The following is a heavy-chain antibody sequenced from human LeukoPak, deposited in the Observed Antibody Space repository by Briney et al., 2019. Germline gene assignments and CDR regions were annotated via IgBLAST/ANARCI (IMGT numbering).Heavy chain of an antibody. CDR3: ARLSSSSWYGLDNWFDP. CDR1: GGSISSSSYY. Sequence: PSETLSLTCTVSGGSISSSSYYWGWIRQPPGKGLEWIGSIYYSGSTYYNPSLKSRVTISVDTSKNQFSLKLSSVTAADTAVYYCARLSSSSWYGLDNWFDPWGQGTLVTVSS. D-gene: IGHD6-13*01. J-gene: IGHJ5*02. CDR2: IYYSGST. V-gene: IGHV4-39*01.